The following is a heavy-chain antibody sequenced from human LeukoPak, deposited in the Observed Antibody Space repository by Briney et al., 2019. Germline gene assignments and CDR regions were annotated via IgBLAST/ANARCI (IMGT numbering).Heavy chain of an antibody. CDR2: ISRGSSYI. V-gene: IGHV3-21*04. CDR3: AKGGSYYNLYDY. J-gene: IGHJ4*02. Sequence: GGSLRLSCAASGFTFSSYAMSWVRQAPGKGLEWVSSISRGSSYIYYADSVKGRFTISRDNAKNSLYLQMNSLRAEDTAVYYCAKGGSYYNLYDYWGQGTLVTVSS. CDR1: GFTFSSYA. D-gene: IGHD3-10*01.